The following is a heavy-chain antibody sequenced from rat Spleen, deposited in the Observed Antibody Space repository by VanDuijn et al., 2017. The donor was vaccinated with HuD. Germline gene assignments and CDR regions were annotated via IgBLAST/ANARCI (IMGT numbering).Heavy chain of an antibody. CDR2: ISYEGSNT. Sequence: EVQLVESDGGLVQPGRSLKLSCAASGFTFSDYYMAWVRQGPTQGLEWVATISYEGSNTYYGDSVKGRFTISRDHAKSTLYLQMNSLRSEDTATYYCARLSNSGYALFANWGQGVMVTVSS. CDR3: ARLSNSGYALFAN. D-gene: IGHD4-3*01. J-gene: IGHJ2*01. V-gene: IGHV5-22*01. CDR1: GFTFSDYY.